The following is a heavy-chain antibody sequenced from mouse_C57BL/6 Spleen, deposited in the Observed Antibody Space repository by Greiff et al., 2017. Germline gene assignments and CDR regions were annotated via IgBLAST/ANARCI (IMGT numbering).Heavy chain of an antibody. CDR1: GFTFSSYG. CDR2: ISSGGSYT. J-gene: IGHJ2*01. V-gene: IGHV5-6*01. CDR3: ARQAKFRFDY. Sequence: EVQRVESGGDLVKPGGSLKLSCAASGFTFSSYGMSWVRQTPDKRLEWVATISSGGSYTYYPDRVKGRFTISRDKGKNTMYLQMSSLKSEDTAMYYCARQAKFRFDYWGQGTTLTVSS.